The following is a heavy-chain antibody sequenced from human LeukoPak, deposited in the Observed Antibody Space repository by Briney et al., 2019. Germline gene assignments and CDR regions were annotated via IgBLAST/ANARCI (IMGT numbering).Heavy chain of an antibody. V-gene: IGHV3-11*01. J-gene: IGHJ4*02. Sequence: GGSLRLSCAASGFPFRDYYVRWIRQAPGKGLECVSDVSGSGTSIHYADSVKGRFSISRDNAKNSLFLQMNSLRAEDTAVYYCARDRGVAVSDFWGQGTLVSVSS. CDR2: VSGSGTSI. CDR1: GFPFRDYY. CDR3: ARDRGVAVSDF. D-gene: IGHD3-10*01.